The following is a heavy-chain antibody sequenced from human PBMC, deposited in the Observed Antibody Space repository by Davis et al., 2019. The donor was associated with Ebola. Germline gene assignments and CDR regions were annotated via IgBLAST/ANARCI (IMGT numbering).Heavy chain of an antibody. CDR2: ISGSGGST. V-gene: IGHV3-23*01. CDR3: AKPPGFLEWTNYGMDV. CDR1: GFTFSSHA. Sequence: PGGSLRLSCAASGFTFSSHAMSWVRQAPGKGLEWVSAISGSGGSTYYADSVKGRFTISRDNSKNTLYLQMNSLRAEDTAVYYCAKPPGFLEWTNYGMDVWGQGTTVTVSS. J-gene: IGHJ6*02. D-gene: IGHD3-3*01.